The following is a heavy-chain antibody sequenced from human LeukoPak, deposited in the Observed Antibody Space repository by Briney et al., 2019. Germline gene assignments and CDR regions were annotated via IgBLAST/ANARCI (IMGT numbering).Heavy chain of an antibody. CDR2: INHSGST. Sequence: SETLSLTCAVYGGSFSGYYWSWIRQPPGKGLEWIGEINHSGSTNYNPSLKSRVTISVDTSKNQFSLKLSSVTAADTAVYYCARNDFWSGLNWFDPWGQGTLVTVSS. D-gene: IGHD3-3*01. V-gene: IGHV4-34*01. J-gene: IGHJ5*02. CDR3: ARNDFWSGLNWFDP. CDR1: GGSFSGYY.